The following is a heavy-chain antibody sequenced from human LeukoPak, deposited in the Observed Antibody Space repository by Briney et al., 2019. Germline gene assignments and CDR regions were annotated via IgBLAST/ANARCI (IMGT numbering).Heavy chain of an antibody. D-gene: IGHD6-13*01. V-gene: IGHV3-30*04. CDR2: ISYDGRHK. Sequence: GGALRLSCVAYRFTFSTYALHWVRQAPGKGLEWVAVISYDGRHKYYADSVKGRCTISRDNSKNTVYLQMTSPRAEDTAVYYCVRSRREAAIHNAFDIWGQGTMVTVSS. CDR3: VRSRREAAIHNAFDI. J-gene: IGHJ3*02. CDR1: RFTFSTYA.